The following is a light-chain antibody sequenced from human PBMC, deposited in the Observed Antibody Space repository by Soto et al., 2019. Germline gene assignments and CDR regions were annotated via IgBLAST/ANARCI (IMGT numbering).Light chain of an antibody. J-gene: IGLJ1*01. CDR2: DVT. Sequence: QSVLTQPASVSGSPGQSIAISCTGTSSDVGGYNFVSWYQQHPGNAPKLILYDVTNRPSGVSDRFSGSKSGNTASLTISGLQADDEADYYCISYTTSSTYVFGTGTKLTVL. V-gene: IGLV2-14*01. CDR1: SSDVGGYNF. CDR3: ISYTTSSTYV.